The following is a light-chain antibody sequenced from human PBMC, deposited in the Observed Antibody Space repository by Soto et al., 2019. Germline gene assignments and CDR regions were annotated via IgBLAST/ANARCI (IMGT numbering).Light chain of an antibody. V-gene: IGKV3-20*01. CDR3: QQYGPSALYT. J-gene: IGKJ2*01. CDR1: QSVNSNY. CDR2: GAS. Sequence: EIVLTQSPGTLSLSPGERATLSCRASQSVNSNYLAWYQQKPGQAPRLLIYGASSRATGIPDRFAGSGSGTDFTLTISRLEPEDFAVYYCQQYGPSALYTFGQGTKLEIK.